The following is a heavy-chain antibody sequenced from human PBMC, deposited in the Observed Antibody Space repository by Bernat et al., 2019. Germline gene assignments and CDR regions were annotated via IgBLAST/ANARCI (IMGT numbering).Heavy chain of an antibody. CDR1: GFTFSSYA. D-gene: IGHD3-3*01. V-gene: IGHV3-23*01. CDR2: ISGSGGST. CDR3: AKGVVTILEVGAGRDNCYYYYGMDV. Sequence: EVQLLESGGGLVQPGGSLRLSCAASGFTFSSYAMSWVRQAPGKGLEWVSAISGSGGSTYYADSVKGRFTISRDNSKNTLYLQMNSLRAEDTAVYYCAKGVVTILEVGAGRDNCYYYYGMDVWGQGTTVTVSS. J-gene: IGHJ6*02.